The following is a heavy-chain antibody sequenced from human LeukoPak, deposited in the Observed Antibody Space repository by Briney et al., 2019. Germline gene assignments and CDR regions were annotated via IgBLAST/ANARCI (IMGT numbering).Heavy chain of an antibody. Sequence: SETLSLTCAVYGGSFSGYYWSWIRQPPGKGLEWIGEINHSGSTNYNPSLKSRVTISVDTSKNQFSLKLSSVTAADTAVYYCARGLLYWYGYGSGSYPDYWGQGILVTVSS. CDR2: INHSGST. D-gene: IGHD3-10*01. V-gene: IGHV4-34*01. CDR1: GGSFSGYY. J-gene: IGHJ4*02. CDR3: ARGLLYWYGYGSGSYPDY.